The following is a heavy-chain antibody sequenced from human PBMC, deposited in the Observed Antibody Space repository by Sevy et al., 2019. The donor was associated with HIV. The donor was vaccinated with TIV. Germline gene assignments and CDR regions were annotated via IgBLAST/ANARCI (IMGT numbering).Heavy chain of an antibody. CDR2: INAANGDT. V-gene: IGHV1-3*01. CDR1: GYTFTSYA. D-gene: IGHD4-17*01. Sequence: ASVKVSCKASGYTFTSYAIHWVRQAPGQGLEWMGWINAANGDTQYLQRFQGRITITTDTSASTAYMELNSLTSEDTAVYYCARNPPGGTVFDYWGQGTLVTVSS. CDR3: ARNPPGGTVFDY. J-gene: IGHJ5*01.